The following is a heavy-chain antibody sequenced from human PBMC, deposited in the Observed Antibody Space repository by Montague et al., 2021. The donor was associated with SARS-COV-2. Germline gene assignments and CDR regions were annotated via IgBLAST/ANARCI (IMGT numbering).Heavy chain of an antibody. CDR2: IYTSGST. V-gene: IGHV4-61*02. D-gene: IGHD7-27*01. Sequence: TLSLTCTVSGGSISSGSYYWSWIRQPAGKGLEWIGRIYTSGSTNYNPSLKSRVTISVDTSKNQFSLKLSSVTAADAAVYYCARGRDQLGWFDPWGQGTLVTVSS. CDR3: ARGRDQLGWFDP. J-gene: IGHJ5*02. CDR1: GGSISSGSYY.